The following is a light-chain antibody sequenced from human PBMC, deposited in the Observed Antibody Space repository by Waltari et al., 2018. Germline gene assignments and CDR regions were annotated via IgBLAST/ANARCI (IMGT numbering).Light chain of an antibody. J-gene: IGKJ4*01. CDR1: QGISNW. V-gene: IGKV1-12*01. Sequence: DIHMTQSPSSVSPSVGDRVPITSRASQGISNWLAWYQQKPGKAPNLLIYAASSLQSGVPPRFSGSGSGTDFTLTISSLQPEDFATYYCQQGNSFPHTFGGGTKVELK. CDR3: QQGNSFPHT. CDR2: AAS.